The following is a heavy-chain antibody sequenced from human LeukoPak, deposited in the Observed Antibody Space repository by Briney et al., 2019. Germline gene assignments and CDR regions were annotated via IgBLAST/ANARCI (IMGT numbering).Heavy chain of an antibody. CDR2: ISWNSGSR. V-gene: IGHV3-9*01. D-gene: IGHD3-10*01. J-gene: IGHJ3*02. CDR3: AKDTSWFTSAFDI. Sequence: GGSLRLSCAASGFTFEDYDMHWVRQAPGKGLEWVSGISWNSGSRGYADSVKGRFTISRDNAKNSLYLQMDSLRTEDTAFYYCAKDTSWFTSAFDIWGQGTMVTVSS. CDR1: GFTFEDYD.